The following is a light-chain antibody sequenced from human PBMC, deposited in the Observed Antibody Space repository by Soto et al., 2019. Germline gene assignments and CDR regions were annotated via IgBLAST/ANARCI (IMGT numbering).Light chain of an antibody. J-gene: IGKJ1*01. CDR2: DAS. Sequence: DIQMTQSPSTLSASIGDRVTITCRASRSISDWLAWYQQKPGKAPELLIFDASSLKSGVPSRFSGSGSGTEFTLTISRLQPDDVATYHCLQYSSHPWTFGQGTKVDIK. CDR3: LQYSSHPWT. V-gene: IGKV1-5*01. CDR1: RSISDW.